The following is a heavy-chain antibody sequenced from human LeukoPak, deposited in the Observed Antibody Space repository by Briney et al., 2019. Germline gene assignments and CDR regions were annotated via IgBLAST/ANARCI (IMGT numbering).Heavy chain of an antibody. CDR1: RGIFSSYA. V-gene: IGHV1-69*13. CDR3: ARALFNSVGEFDY. J-gene: IGHJ4*02. Sequence: AAVKVSCMASRGIFSSYAISWVRQAPGQGLEWMGGIIPIFGTANYAQKFQGRVTITADESTSTAYMELSSLRSEDTAVYYCARALFNSVGEFDYWGQGTLVTVSS. CDR2: IIPIFGTA. D-gene: IGHD4-23*01.